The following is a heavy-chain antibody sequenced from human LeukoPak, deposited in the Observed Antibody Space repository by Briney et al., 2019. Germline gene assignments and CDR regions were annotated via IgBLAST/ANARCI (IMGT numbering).Heavy chain of an antibody. CDR1: DYSINSGYY. V-gene: IGHV4-38-2*02. CDR3: ARGCGSSSFYYYYYYMDV. D-gene: IGHD6-6*01. Sequence: PSETLSLTCTVSDYSINSGYYWGWIRQPPGKGLEWFGTIYHSGTTSYNPSLKSRVTISVDTSKNQFSLKLSSVTAADTAVYYCARGCGSSSFYYYYYYMDVWGKGTTVTVSS. CDR2: IYHSGTT. J-gene: IGHJ6*03.